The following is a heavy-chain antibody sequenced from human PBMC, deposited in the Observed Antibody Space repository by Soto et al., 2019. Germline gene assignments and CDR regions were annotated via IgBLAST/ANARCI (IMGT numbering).Heavy chain of an antibody. CDR3: ARGQRFSDWFDS. D-gene: IGHD3-3*01. J-gene: IGHJ5*01. CDR2: IYSSGNT. V-gene: IGHV4-4*07. Sequence: SETLSLTCSVSGGTISGYYWTWIRQPAGKGLEWIGRIYSSGNTKYNPSLQSRVTMSLDTSNNQFSLRLTSVTAADTAVYYCARGQRFSDWFDSWGQGTLVTVSS. CDR1: GGTISGYY.